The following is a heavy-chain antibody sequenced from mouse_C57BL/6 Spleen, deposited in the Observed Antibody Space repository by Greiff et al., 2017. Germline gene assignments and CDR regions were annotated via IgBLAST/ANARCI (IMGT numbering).Heavy chain of an antibody. Sequence: VQLQQSGAELVRPGTSVKVSCKASGYAFTNYLIEWVKQRPGQGLEWIGVINPGSGGTNYNEKFKGKATLTADKSSSTAYMQLSSLTSEDSAVYFCARGDSSGEAFADWGQGTLVTVSA. V-gene: IGHV1-54*01. CDR2: INPGSGGT. CDR1: GYAFTNYL. J-gene: IGHJ3*01. CDR3: ARGDSSGEAFAD. D-gene: IGHD3-2*02.